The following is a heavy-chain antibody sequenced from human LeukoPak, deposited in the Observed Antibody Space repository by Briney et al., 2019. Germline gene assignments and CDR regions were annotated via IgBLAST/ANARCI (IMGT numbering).Heavy chain of an antibody. Sequence: SVKVSCKASGGTFSSYAISWVRQAPGQALEWMGRIIPILGIANYAQKFQGRVTITADKSTSAAYMELSSLRSEDTAVYYCARDQDCGGDCYPRTYYYYYGMDVWGQGTTVTVSS. CDR3: ARDQDCGGDCYPRTYYYYYGMDV. CDR1: GGTFSSYA. CDR2: IIPILGIA. J-gene: IGHJ6*02. V-gene: IGHV1-69*04. D-gene: IGHD2-21*02.